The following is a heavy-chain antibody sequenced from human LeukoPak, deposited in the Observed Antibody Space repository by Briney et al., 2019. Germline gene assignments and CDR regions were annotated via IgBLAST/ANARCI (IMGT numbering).Heavy chain of an antibody. J-gene: IGHJ3*02. CDR1: GGPMSPYY. D-gene: IGHD3-22*01. CDR2: IHYSGST. Sequence: SETLSLPCTVSGGPMSPYYGRCLPQSPEKALVWIGYIHYSGSTKYNPSFKTPISISVDMSKNQFSLRLSSVTAADTALYYCGRHFTYHYDSSGYPRDVFDMWGQGTMLTVSS. CDR3: GRHFTYHYDSSGYPRDVFDM. V-gene: IGHV4-59*08.